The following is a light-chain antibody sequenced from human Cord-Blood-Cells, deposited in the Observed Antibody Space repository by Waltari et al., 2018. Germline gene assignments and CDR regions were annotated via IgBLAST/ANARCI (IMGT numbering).Light chain of an antibody. CDR1: SSDVGSYNL. CDR3: CSYAGSSTLV. J-gene: IGLJ3*02. CDR2: EGS. V-gene: IGLV2-23*01. Sequence: HSALTQPASASGSPGQSITISCTATSSDVGSYNLVSWYQQHPGKAPKLMIYEGSKRPSGVSNRFSGSKSGNTAALTISGLQAEDEADYYCCSYAGSSTLVFGGGTKLTVL.